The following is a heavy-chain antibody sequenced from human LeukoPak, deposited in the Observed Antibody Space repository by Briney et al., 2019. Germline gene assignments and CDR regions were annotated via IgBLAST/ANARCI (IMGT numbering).Heavy chain of an antibody. D-gene: IGHD2-15*01. CDR1: GGSFSGYY. Sequence: SETLSLTCAVYGGSFSGYYWSWIRQPPGKGLEWIGEINHSGSTNYNPSLKSRVTISVDTSKNQFYLKLSSVTAADTAVYYCARAPARLWYYYYGMDVWGQGTTVTVSS. V-gene: IGHV4-34*01. CDR3: ARAPARLWYYYYGMDV. J-gene: IGHJ6*02. CDR2: INHSGST.